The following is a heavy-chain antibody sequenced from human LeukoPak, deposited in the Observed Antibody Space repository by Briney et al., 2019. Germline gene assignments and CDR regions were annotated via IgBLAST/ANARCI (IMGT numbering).Heavy chain of an antibody. Sequence: ASVKVSCKASGYSFTDFYIHWVRQAPGQGLEWMGWINPNNGGTNYTQKFQGRVTMTRDTSISTAYMELSRLRSDDTAVYYCARDEYCSSTSCYDYYYYYGMDVWGQGTTVTVSS. J-gene: IGHJ6*02. D-gene: IGHD2-2*01. CDR2: INPNNGGT. CDR1: GYSFTDFY. V-gene: IGHV1-2*02. CDR3: ARDEYCSSTSCYDYYYYYGMDV.